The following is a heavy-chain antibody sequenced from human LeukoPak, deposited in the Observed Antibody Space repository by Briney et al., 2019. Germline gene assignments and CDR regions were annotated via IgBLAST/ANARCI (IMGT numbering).Heavy chain of an antibody. CDR2: ISSSGDSI. Sequence: GGSLRLSCAASGXSLTTYEMNWVRQAPGKGLEWVSYISSSGDSIYYADSVKGRFTISRDNAKNSLSLQMNSLRAEDTAIYYCARDRRVGATWSVGAFDIWGQGTTVTVSS. V-gene: IGHV3-48*03. J-gene: IGHJ3*02. D-gene: IGHD1-26*01. CDR3: ARDRRVGATWSVGAFDI. CDR1: GXSLTTYE.